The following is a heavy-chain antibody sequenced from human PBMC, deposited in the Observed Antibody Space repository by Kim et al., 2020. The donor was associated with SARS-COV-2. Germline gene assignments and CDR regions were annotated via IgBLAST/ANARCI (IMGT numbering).Heavy chain of an antibody. D-gene: IGHD4-17*01. Sequence: GGSLRLSCAASGFTFSSYGMHWVRQAPGKGLEWVAVIWYDGSNKYYADSVKGRFTISRDNSKNTLYLQMNSLRAEDTAVYYCAKDFRPYGDYPLDYWGQGTLVTVSS. CDR3: AKDFRPYGDYPLDY. V-gene: IGHV3-33*06. J-gene: IGHJ4*02. CDR1: GFTFSSYG. CDR2: IWYDGSNK.